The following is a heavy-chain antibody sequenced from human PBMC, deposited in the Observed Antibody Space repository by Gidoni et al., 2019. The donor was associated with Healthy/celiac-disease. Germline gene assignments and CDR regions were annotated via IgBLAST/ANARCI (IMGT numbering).Heavy chain of an antibody. CDR2: IHYSGST. J-gene: IGHJ4*02. V-gene: IGHV4-59*01. D-gene: IGHD6-19*01. Sequence: QVQLQESGPGLVKPSETLSLTCTVSGGSISGYYWSWIRQPPGKGLEWIGYIHYSGSTNNNPSLKSRVTISVDTSKNQFSLKLSSVTSADTAVYYCARGSIAVAGIFDYWGQGTLVTLSS. CDR3: ARGSIAVAGIFDY. CDR1: GGSISGYY.